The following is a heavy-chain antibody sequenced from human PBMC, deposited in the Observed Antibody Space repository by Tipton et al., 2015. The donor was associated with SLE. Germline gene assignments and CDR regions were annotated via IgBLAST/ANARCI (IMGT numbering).Heavy chain of an antibody. CDR3: ASGYSLGV. CDR2: INHSGST. Sequence: TLSLTCAVYGGSFSGYYWSWIRQPPGKGLEWIGEINHSGSTNYNPSLKSRVTISVDTSKNQFSLKLSSVTAADTVAYYCASGYSLGVWGKGTTVTVSS. J-gene: IGHJ6*03. CDR1: GGSFSGYY. V-gene: IGHV4-34*01.